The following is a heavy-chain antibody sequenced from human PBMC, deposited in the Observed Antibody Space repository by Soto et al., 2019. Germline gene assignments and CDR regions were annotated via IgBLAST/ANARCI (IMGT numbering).Heavy chain of an antibody. CDR1: GFTFSSYA. D-gene: IGHD1-7*01. Sequence: GGSLRLSCAASGFTFSSYAMNWVRQAPGKGLEWVASISGSGGSTYYADSVKGRFTISRDNSKNTLYVQMNSLKAEDTAIYYCAKEARNWNYDYWGQGTLVTVSS. J-gene: IGHJ4*02. V-gene: IGHV3-23*01. CDR2: ISGSGGST. CDR3: AKEARNWNYDY.